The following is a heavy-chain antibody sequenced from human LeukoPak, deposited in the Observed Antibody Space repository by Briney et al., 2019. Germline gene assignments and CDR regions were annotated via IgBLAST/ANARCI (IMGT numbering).Heavy chain of an antibody. Sequence: PGGSLRLSCAASEFTFSDYNMNWVRQAPGKGLEWVSYITNGGSTIHHADSVKGRFTISRDNAKKTLYLQMNGLRAEDTAVYYCARSIGLTGGGVDVWGQGTTVTVSS. CDR2: ITNGGSTI. D-gene: IGHD3-9*01. CDR3: ARSIGLTGGGVDV. J-gene: IGHJ6*02. V-gene: IGHV3-11*01. CDR1: EFTFSDYN.